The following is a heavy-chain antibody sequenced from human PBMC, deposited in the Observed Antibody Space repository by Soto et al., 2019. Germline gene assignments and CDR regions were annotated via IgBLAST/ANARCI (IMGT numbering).Heavy chain of an antibody. V-gene: IGHV3-11*06. CDR3: ARWVTGTTTIDY. CDR2: ISSGSSYT. Sequence: PGGSLRLSCAASAFTFSDYYMSWIRQAPGKGLEWVSYISSGSSYTNYADSVKGRFTVSRDNAKNSLYLQMNSLRAEDTAVYYCARWVTGTTTIDYWGQGNLVTVSS. J-gene: IGHJ4*02. CDR1: AFTFSDYY. D-gene: IGHD1-7*01.